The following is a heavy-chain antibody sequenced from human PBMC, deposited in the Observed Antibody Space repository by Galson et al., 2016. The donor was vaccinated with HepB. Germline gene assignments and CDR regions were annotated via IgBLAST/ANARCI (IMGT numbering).Heavy chain of an antibody. D-gene: IGHD5-18*01. CDR3: ARAPRGQLDGPYHSRFDY. J-gene: IGHJ4*02. CDR1: GYTFTSYG. Sequence: SVKVSCKASGYTFTSYGICWVRQAPGQGLEWMGWISAYNGNTNYAQKLQGRVTMTTDTSTSTAYMELRSLRSDDTAVYYWARAPRGQLDGPYHSRFDYWGQGTLVTVSS. CDR2: ISAYNGNT. V-gene: IGHV1-18*01.